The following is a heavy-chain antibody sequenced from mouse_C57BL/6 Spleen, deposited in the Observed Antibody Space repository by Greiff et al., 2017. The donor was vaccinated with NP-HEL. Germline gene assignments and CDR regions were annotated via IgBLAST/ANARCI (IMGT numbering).Heavy chain of an antibody. D-gene: IGHD1-1*01. Sequence: QVQLQQSGPELVKPGASVKISCKASGYTFTDYYINWVKQRPGQGLEWIGRIYPGSGNTKYNEKFKGKATLTVDTSSSTAYMQLSSLTSEDSAVYFWAREGDGSSYLECWGQGTTLTVSS. J-gene: IGHJ2*01. CDR3: AREGDGSSYLEC. V-gene: IGHV1-84*01. CDR2: IYPGSGNT. CDR1: GYTFTDYY.